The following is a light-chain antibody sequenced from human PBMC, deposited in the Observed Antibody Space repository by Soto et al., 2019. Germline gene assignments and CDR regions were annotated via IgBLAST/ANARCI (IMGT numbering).Light chain of an antibody. CDR2: GAS. CDR3: QQYGSSPIT. CDR1: QSVSRR. V-gene: IGKV3-20*01. Sequence: NVLTQFPGTLSLSPGGRATLSCRASQSVSRRLAWHQHRPGQSPRLLISGASMRASGVPVRFSGSKSGTNFTLTIRRMEPEDVGMYYCQQYGSSPITFGQGTRLEI. J-gene: IGKJ5*01.